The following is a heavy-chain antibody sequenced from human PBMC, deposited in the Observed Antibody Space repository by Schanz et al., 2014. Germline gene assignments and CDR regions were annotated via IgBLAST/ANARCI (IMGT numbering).Heavy chain of an antibody. J-gene: IGHJ4*02. D-gene: IGHD3-10*01. CDR3: ALRENPYGPFAS. CDR2: IYYSGNT. V-gene: IGHV4-30-2*06. Sequence: LQLQESGSGLMKPSQTLSLTCAVSGGSISSGGYSWNWIRQSPGKGLEWIGYIYYSGNTYYNPSLKSRVSISVDRSKIQFPLRRDSVTAADTAVYYCALRENPYGPFASWGQGALVTVSS. CDR1: GGSISSGGYS.